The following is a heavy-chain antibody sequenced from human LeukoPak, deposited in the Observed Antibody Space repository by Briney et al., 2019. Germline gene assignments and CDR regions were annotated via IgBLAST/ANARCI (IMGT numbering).Heavy chain of an antibody. V-gene: IGHV3-23*01. D-gene: IGHD5-12*01. CDR2: ISTSGGRT. Sequence: GGSLRLSCAASGFTFSTYAMTWVRQAPGKGLEWVSRISTSGGRTSYADSVKGRFTISRDNSKNTMFLQMNSLRAEDTAVYYCVCNGYDVYYRYYYMDVWGKGTTVTVSS. CDR3: VCNGYDVYYRYYYMDV. CDR1: GFTFSTYA. J-gene: IGHJ6*03.